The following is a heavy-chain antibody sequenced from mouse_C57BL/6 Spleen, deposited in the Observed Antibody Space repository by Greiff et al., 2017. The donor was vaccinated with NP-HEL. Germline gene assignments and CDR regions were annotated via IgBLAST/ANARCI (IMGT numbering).Heavy chain of an antibody. Sequence: QVQLQQPGAELVKPGASVKLSCKASGYTFTSYWMQWVKQRPGQGLEWIGEIDPSDSYTNYNQKFKGKATLTVDTSSSTAYMQLSSLTSEDSAVYYCARKGGYDVGYFDVWGTGTTVTVSS. V-gene: IGHV1-50*01. CDR1: GYTFTSYW. CDR2: IDPSDSYT. D-gene: IGHD2-2*01. J-gene: IGHJ1*03. CDR3: ARKGGYDVGYFDV.